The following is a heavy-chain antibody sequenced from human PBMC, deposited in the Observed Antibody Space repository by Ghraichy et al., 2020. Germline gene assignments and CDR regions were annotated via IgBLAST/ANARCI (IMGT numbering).Heavy chain of an antibody. CDR1: GGSFSGYY. CDR2: INHSGST. J-gene: IGHJ4*02. Sequence: SETLSLTCAVYGGSFSGYYWSWIRQPPGKGLEWIGEINHSGSTNYNPSLKSRVTISVDTSKNQFSLKLSSVTAADTAVYYCARNYGASNDYWGQGTLVTVSS. V-gene: IGHV4-34*01. CDR3: ARNYGASNDY. D-gene: IGHD4-17*01.